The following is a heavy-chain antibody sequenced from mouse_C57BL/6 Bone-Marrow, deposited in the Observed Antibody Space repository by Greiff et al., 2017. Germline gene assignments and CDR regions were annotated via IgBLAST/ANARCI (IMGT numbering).Heavy chain of an antibody. J-gene: IGHJ2*01. Sequence: VKLQESGAELMKPGASVKLSCKATGYTFTGYWIEWVKQRPGHGLEWIGEILPGSGGTNYNEKFKGKATFTADTSSNTAYMQLSSLTPEDSAIYYCAREGLRRDFDYGGQGTTLTGSS. D-gene: IGHD2-2*01. V-gene: IGHV1-9*01. CDR3: AREGLRRDFDY. CDR1: GYTFTGYW. CDR2: ILPGSGGT.